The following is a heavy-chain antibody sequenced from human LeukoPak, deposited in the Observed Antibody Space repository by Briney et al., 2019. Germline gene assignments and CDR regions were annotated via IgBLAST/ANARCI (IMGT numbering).Heavy chain of an antibody. CDR2: INAGNGNI. J-gene: IGHJ6*02. D-gene: IGHD2-2*01. V-gene: IGHV1-3*01. Sequence: ASVKVSCKASGHTSTTYAVHWVRQAPGQGLEWMGWINAGNGNIKYSQKLQGRVTITGDTSASTAYMELSNLRSEDTAVYYCARGYCSSTSCYMDVWGQGTTVT. CDR3: ARGYCSSTSCYMDV. CDR1: GHTSTTYA.